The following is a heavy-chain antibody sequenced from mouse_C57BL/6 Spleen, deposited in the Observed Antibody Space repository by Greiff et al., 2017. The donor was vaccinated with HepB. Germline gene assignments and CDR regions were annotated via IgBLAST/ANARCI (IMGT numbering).Heavy chain of an antibody. D-gene: IGHD2-4*01. CDR1: GYTFTSYW. J-gene: IGHJ3*01. V-gene: IGHV1-50*01. Sequence: QVQLQQPGAELVKPGASVKLSCKASGYTFTSYWMQWVKQRPGQGLEWIGEIDPSDSYTNYNQKFKGKATLTVDTSSSTAYMQLSSLTSEDSAVYYCARRRDYDVFAYWGQGTLVTVSA. CDR2: IDPSDSYT. CDR3: ARRRDYDVFAY.